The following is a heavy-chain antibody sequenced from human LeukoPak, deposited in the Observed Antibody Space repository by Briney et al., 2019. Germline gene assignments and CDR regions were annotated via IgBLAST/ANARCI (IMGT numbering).Heavy chain of an antibody. Sequence: SETLSLTCTVSGGSISSSSYYWGWIRQPPGKGLEWIGSIYYSGSTYYNPSLKSRVTISVDTSRNQFSLKLSSVTAADTAVYYCARTYSSSWYYFDYWGQGTLVTVSS. D-gene: IGHD6-13*01. CDR2: IYYSGST. CDR1: GGSISSSSYY. CDR3: ARTYSSSWYYFDY. J-gene: IGHJ4*02. V-gene: IGHV4-39*07.